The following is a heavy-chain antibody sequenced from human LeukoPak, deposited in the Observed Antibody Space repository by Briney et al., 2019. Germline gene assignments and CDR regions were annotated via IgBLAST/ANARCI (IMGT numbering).Heavy chain of an antibody. Sequence: GGSLRLSCAASRFTFSNYCMTWVRQAPGKGLEWVAVISFDGGNKYYGDSVKGRFTISRDDSKNMVYLEMNSLRTEDTAIYYCASGRRGLAVGTFDYWGQGTLVTVSS. J-gene: IGHJ4*02. CDR1: RFTFSNYC. V-gene: IGHV3-30*03. CDR3: ASGRRGLAVGTFDY. D-gene: IGHD6-13*01. CDR2: ISFDGGNK.